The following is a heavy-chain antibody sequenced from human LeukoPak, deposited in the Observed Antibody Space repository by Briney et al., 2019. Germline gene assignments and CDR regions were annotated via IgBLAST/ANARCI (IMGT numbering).Heavy chain of an antibody. D-gene: IGHD6-19*01. V-gene: IGHV3-53*01. CDR1: GFTFSSYW. CDR2: IYGGVNT. Sequence: GGSLRLSCAASGFTFSSYWMSWVRQAPGQGLEWVSVIYGGVNTFYADSVQGRFTISRDNSKNTLYLQMNSLRAEDTAVYYCARLAGSGWLDYWGQGTLVTVSS. J-gene: IGHJ4*02. CDR3: ARLAGSGWLDY.